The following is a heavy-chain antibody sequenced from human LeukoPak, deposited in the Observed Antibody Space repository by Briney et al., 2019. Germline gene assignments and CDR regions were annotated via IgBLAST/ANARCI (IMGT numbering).Heavy chain of an antibody. D-gene: IGHD3-3*01. CDR3: VSFGVVIMDV. V-gene: IGHV4-34*01. CDR1: GGSFSGYY. CDR2: INHSGST. J-gene: IGHJ6*04. Sequence: SETLSLTCAVYGGSFSGYYWSWIRQPPGKGLEWIGEINHSGSTNYNPSLKSRVTISVDTSKNQFSLKLSSVTAADTAVYYCVSFGVVIMDVWGKGTTVTVSS.